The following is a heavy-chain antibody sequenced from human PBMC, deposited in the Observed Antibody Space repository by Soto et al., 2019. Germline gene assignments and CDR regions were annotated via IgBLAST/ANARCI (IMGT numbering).Heavy chain of an antibody. Sequence: PGGSLILSCAASGFVFSSHAMSWVRQAPGKGLEWVSATSGSGATTYYADSVKGRFTISRDNSENTLFLEMTSLRADDTAVYYCAKMVGSWTGDSYFYYGLDVWGQGTTVTVSS. CDR3: AKMVGSWTGDSYFYYGLDV. CDR2: TSGSGATT. D-gene: IGHD2-21*02. CDR1: GFVFSSHA. J-gene: IGHJ6*02. V-gene: IGHV3-23*01.